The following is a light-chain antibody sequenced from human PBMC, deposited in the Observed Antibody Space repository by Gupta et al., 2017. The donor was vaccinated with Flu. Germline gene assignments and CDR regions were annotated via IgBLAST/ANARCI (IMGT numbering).Light chain of an antibody. CDR1: GSAIVIYRS. Sequence: QAALTQHPSVSGSPGPSVTDPSTGTGSAIVIYRSFSCYQHTPGTAPKPILYVHTTRPSVFPGRFSGSKSGNTASMTISGLQDEDEGDYYCSLYTHTSTYVFGPGTKVTVL. J-gene: IGLJ1*01. CDR2: VHT. V-gene: IGLV2-18*01. CDR3: SLYTHTSTYV.